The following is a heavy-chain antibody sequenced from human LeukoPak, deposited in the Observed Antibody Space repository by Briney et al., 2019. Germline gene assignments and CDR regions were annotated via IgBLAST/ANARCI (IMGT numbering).Heavy chain of an antibody. CDR2: INPSGGST. CDR1: GYTFTSYY. J-gene: IGHJ4*02. D-gene: IGHD6-19*01. CDR3: AREGIAVAGGDY. Sequence: VASVNVSCTASGYTFTSYYMHWVRQAPGQGLEWMGIINPSGGSTSYAQKFQGRVTMTRDTSTSTVYMELSSLRSEDTAVYYCAREGIAVAGGDYWGQGTLVTVPS. V-gene: IGHV1-46*01.